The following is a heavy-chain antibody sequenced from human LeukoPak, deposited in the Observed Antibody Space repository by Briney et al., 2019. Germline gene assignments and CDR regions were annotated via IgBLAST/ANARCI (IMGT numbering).Heavy chain of an antibody. D-gene: IGHD3-10*02. J-gene: IGHJ6*04. CDR3: AELGITMIGGV. CDR2: IKQDGSEK. Sequence: PGGTLRLSCAASGFTFSSYWMSWVRQAQGKGLERVANIKQDGSEKYYVDSVKGRFTISRDNAKNSLYLQMNSLRAEDTAVYYCAELGITMIGGVWGKGTTVTISS. V-gene: IGHV3-7*01. CDR1: GFTFSSYW.